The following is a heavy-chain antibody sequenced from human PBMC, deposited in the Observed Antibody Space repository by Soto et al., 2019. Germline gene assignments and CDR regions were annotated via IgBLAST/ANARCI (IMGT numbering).Heavy chain of an antibody. J-gene: IGHJ3*02. CDR3: AKSWASRYYYDSSGYPSSAFDI. Sequence: GGSLRLSCAASGFTFNNYWLHWVRQTPGKGLVWVSDIHGSGGSTSYAASVKGRFNISRDNSKNTLYLQMNSLRAEDTAVYYCAKSWASRYYYDSSGYPSSAFDIWGQGTMVTVSS. CDR2: IHGSGGST. D-gene: IGHD3-22*01. V-gene: IGHV3-23*01. CDR1: GFTFNNYW.